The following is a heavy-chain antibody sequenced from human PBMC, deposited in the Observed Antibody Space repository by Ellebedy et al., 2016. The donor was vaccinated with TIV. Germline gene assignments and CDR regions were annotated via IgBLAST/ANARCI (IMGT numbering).Heavy chain of an antibody. D-gene: IGHD3-22*01. CDR3: AKDRSSSGYSMYYFDS. Sequence: GESLKISCAASGFTFNTYSMNWVRQAPGKGLEWVAFIRSSINSISYADSVKGRFTISRDNAKNSLYLQMNSLRAEDTALYYCAKDRSSSGYSMYYFDSWGQGTPVTVSS. CDR2: IRSSINSI. J-gene: IGHJ4*02. CDR1: GFTFNTYS. V-gene: IGHV3-48*04.